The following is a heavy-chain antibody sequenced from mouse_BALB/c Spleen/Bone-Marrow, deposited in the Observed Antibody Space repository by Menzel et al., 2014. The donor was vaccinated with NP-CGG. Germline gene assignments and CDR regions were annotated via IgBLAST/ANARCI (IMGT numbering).Heavy chain of an antibody. CDR2: IFPGSDNT. Sequence: QVQLQQPGPELVKPGASMKISCKASGYSFTSYYIHWVKQRPGQGLEWIGWIFPGSDNTKYNEKFKGKATLTADTSSSTAYMHLSSLTSEDSAVYFCARDWDEYYFDYWGQGTTLTVSS. J-gene: IGHJ2*01. D-gene: IGHD4-1*01. V-gene: IGHV1-66*01. CDR1: GYSFTSYY. CDR3: ARDWDEYYFDY.